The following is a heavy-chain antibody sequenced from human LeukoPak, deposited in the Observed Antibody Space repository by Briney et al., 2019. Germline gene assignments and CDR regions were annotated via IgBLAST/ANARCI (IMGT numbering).Heavy chain of an antibody. J-gene: IGHJ4*02. CDR2: INHSGST. Sequence: KPSETLSLTCTVSGGSISSSSYYWGWIRQPPGKGLEWIGEINHSGSTNYNPSLKSRVTISVDTSKNQFSLKLSSVTAADTAVYYCARGVAAAYPYFDYWGQGTLVTVSS. CDR3: ARGVAAAYPYFDY. V-gene: IGHV4-39*07. CDR1: GGSISSSSYY. D-gene: IGHD6-13*01.